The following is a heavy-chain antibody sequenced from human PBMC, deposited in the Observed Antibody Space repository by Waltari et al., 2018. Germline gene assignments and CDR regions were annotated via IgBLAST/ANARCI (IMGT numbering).Heavy chain of an antibody. D-gene: IGHD3-9*01. J-gene: IGHJ6*03. V-gene: IGHV3-30*18. CDR1: GFTFSSYG. CDR2: IWYDGSNK. Sequence: QVQLVESGGGVVQPGRSLRLSCAASGFTFSSYGMHWVRQAPGKGLEWVAVIWYDGSNKYYADSVKGRFTISRDNFKNTLYLQMNSLRAEDTAMYYCAKDHNDIAYYMDVWGKGTTVTVSS. CDR3: AKDHNDIAYYMDV.